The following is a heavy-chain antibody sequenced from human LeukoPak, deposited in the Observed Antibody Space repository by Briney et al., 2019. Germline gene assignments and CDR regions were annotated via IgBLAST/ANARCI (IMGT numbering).Heavy chain of an antibody. CDR3: VRDYNGWYTMDF. J-gene: IGHJ4*02. CDR2: ILHDGSKT. V-gene: IGHV3-30*09. CDR1: GFTLSSYA. Sequence: GRSLRLSCAASGFTLSSYAMHWVRQAPGKGLEWVAVILHDGSKTYYADSVKGRFAVSRDNSKNTLYLQMNSLRAEDTALYYCVRDYNGWYTMDFWGQGTLVTVSS. D-gene: IGHD6-19*01.